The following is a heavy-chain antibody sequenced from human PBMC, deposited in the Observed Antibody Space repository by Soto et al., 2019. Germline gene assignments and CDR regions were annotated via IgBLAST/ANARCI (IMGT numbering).Heavy chain of an antibody. CDR2: IFSSDEK. J-gene: IGHJ5*02. Sequence: QVTLQESGPVLVKPTEPLTLTCTVSGFSLSNARMGVTWIRQPPGRALEWLAHIFSSDEKSYIPSLESRLTISKDTSKRQVVLIMTNMDPVDTATYYCARIVRYFGELETYNWFDPWGQGTLVTVSS. D-gene: IGHD3-10*01. CDR3: ARIVRYFGELETYNWFDP. V-gene: IGHV2-26*01. CDR1: GFSLSNARMG.